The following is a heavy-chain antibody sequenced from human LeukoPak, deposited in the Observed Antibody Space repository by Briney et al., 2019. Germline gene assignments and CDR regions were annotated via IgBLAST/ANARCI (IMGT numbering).Heavy chain of an antibody. CDR2: INWNGGST. D-gene: IGHD4-17*01. CDR1: GFTFDDYG. CDR3: ARINGDYDIFDY. J-gene: IGHJ4*02. V-gene: IGHV3-20*04. Sequence: GGSLRLSCAASGFTFDDYGMSWVRLGPGKGLEWVSGINWNGGSTGYADSVKGRFTISRDNAKNSLYLQMNSLRAEDTALYYCARINGDYDIFDYWGQGTLVTVSS.